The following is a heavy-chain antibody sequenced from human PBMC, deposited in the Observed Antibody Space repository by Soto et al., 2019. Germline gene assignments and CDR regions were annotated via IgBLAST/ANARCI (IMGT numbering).Heavy chain of an antibody. CDR2: ITPMFGTA. D-gene: IGHD3-22*01. CDR3: ARQCDCERSGHFYAY. V-gene: IGHV1-69*01. CDR1: GGTFNRNT. Sequence: QVQLVPSGAEVKKPGSSVRISCKASGGTFNRNTISWVRQAPGQGPEWMGGITPMFGTANYAQKFPGRVTITADDSTRTAYMELSRLRSEDTAVYYCARQCDCERSGHFYAYWGQGTLVIGSS. J-gene: IGHJ4*02.